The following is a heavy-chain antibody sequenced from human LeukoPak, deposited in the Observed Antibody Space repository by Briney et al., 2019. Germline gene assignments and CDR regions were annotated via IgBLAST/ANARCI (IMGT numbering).Heavy chain of an antibody. CDR2: ISSSSSYI. CDR1: GFTFSSYS. D-gene: IGHD2-2*01. J-gene: IGHJ4*02. V-gene: IGHV3-21*01. CDR3: AKVWGYCSSTSCYWNY. Sequence: GGSLRLSCAASGFTFSSYSMNWVRQAPGKGLEWVSSISSSSSYIYYADSVKGRFTISRDNSKNTLYLQMNSLRAEDTAVYYCAKVWGYCSSTSCYWNYWGQGTLVTVSS.